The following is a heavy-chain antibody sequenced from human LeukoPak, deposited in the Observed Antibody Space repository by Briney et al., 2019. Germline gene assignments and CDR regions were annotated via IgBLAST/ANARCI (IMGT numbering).Heavy chain of an antibody. D-gene: IGHD6-19*01. J-gene: IGHJ4*02. Sequence: SVKVSCKASGGTFSSYAISWVRQAPGQGLEWMGGVIPIFGTANYAQKFQGRVTITADKSTSTAYMELSSLRSEDTAVYYCATGVRQWLVGLFDYWGQGTLVTVSS. CDR1: GGTFSSYA. V-gene: IGHV1-69*06. CDR3: ATGVRQWLVGLFDY. CDR2: VIPIFGTA.